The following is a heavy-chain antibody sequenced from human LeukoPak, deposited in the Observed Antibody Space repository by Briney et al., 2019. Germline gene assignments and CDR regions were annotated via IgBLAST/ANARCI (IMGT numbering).Heavy chain of an antibody. J-gene: IGHJ4*02. Sequence: SQTLSLTCTVSGGSISGGGFYWSWIRQHPGKGLEWLGYIYYSGTTYYNPSLKSRVTFSVDTSKNQFSLKLSPVTAADTALYYCARGTTDGYSYGRFDYWGQGTLVTVSS. D-gene: IGHD5-18*01. CDR2: IYYSGTT. CDR3: ARGTTDGYSYGRFDY. V-gene: IGHV4-31*03. CDR1: GGSISGGGFY.